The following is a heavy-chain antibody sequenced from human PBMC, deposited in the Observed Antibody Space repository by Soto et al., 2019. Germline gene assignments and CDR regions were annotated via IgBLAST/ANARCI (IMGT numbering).Heavy chain of an antibody. CDR3: ARRYSGYDDAFDI. CDR2: IYYSGGT. Sequence: QVQLQESGPGLVKPSETLSLTCTVSGVSINNYYWSWIRQPPGKGLEWIGYIYYSGGTNYNPSLKSRVTTSVDTSNSQFSLKLSSVTAADTAVYYCARRYSGYDDAFDIWGQGTMVTVSS. D-gene: IGHD5-12*01. CDR1: GVSINNYY. V-gene: IGHV4-59*01. J-gene: IGHJ3*02.